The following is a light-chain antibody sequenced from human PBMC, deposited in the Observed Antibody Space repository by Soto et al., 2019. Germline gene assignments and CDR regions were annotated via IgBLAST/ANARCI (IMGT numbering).Light chain of an antibody. V-gene: IGKV2-30*01. J-gene: IGKJ1*01. CDR3: MQGSHWPGT. CDR1: QSLVSSDGNTY. Sequence: DGVMTQSPLSLPVTLGQPASISCRSTQSLVSSDGNTYLTWLQQRPGQSPRRLIYRVSGRESGVSDRFSGGGSGTDFTLKISSVEAEDVVVYSCMQGSHWPGTFGQGTKVETK. CDR2: RVS.